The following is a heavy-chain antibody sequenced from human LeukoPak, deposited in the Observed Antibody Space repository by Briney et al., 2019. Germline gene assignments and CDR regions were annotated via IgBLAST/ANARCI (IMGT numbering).Heavy chain of an antibody. Sequence: GGPLRLSCAASGFTFSSYWMSWVRQAPGKGLEWVANIKKDGSEKYYVDSVKGRFTISRDNAKKSLYLQMNSLRAEDTAVYYCARWDAEDGYNYRSFRYWGQGTLVTVSS. CDR2: IKKDGSEK. V-gene: IGHV3-7*01. CDR3: ARWDAEDGYNYRSFRY. J-gene: IGHJ4*02. CDR1: GFTFSSYW. D-gene: IGHD5-24*01.